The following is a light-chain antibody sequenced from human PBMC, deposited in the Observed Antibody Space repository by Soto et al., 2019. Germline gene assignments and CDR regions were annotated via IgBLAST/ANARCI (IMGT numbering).Light chain of an antibody. J-gene: IGLJ1*01. CDR2: DVT. Sequence: QSVLTQPAAVTGCPGKSISISCTGTSSDVGGYNFGSWYQQQPGTAPKLMLFDVTNWPSRVSKRFSGYRPGNTAPLPTFWLQAEDDADYYRLSYSSSSSIYVPGSGSKVTVL. V-gene: IGLV2-14*01. CDR3: LSYSSSSSIYV. CDR1: SSDVGGYNF.